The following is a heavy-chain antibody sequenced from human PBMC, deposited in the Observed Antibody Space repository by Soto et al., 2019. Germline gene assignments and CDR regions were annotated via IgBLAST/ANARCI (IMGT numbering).Heavy chain of an antibody. Sequence: EFQVLQSGGGLVQPGGSLTLSCAASGFPFSSTDMTWVRQAPGKGLEWVSTIDGSGGTTYYADSVKGRFTISRDNSINTVFLQMNSLRADDTALYFCAKNSGWFNTWGQGALVPVSS. CDR2: IDGSGGTT. J-gene: IGHJ5*02. V-gene: IGHV3-23*01. CDR1: GFPFSSTD. CDR3: AKNSGWFNT. D-gene: IGHD3-10*01.